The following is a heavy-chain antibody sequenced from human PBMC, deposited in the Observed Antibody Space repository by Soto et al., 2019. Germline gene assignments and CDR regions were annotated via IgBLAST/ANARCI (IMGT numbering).Heavy chain of an antibody. CDR3: ARGISMVPD. Sequence: QVQLQESGPGLVKPSETLSLTCTVSGGSISSYYWSWIRQPPGKGLEWSGYIYQSGSTNHNPSLKSRVTIAADTSKDQCPLRLSTGTAADTAVYYCARGISMVPDWGQGTLVTVSS. CDR1: GGSISSYY. J-gene: IGHJ1*01. V-gene: IGHV4-59*01. CDR2: IYQSGST. D-gene: IGHD3-10*01.